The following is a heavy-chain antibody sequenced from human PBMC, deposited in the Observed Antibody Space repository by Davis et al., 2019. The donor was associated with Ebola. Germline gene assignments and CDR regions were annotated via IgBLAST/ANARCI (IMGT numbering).Heavy chain of an antibody. D-gene: IGHD2-2*01. Sequence: ESLKISCAASGLTFSNYWMTWIRQAPGKGPEWVATIKPDGSEKYYVDSVKGRFTISRDNAKNSLYLQMNSLRAEDTAVYYCARGTHYAHDYWGQGTLVTVSS. CDR3: ARGTHYAHDY. J-gene: IGHJ4*02. V-gene: IGHV3-7*01. CDR2: IKPDGSEK. CDR1: GLTFSNYW.